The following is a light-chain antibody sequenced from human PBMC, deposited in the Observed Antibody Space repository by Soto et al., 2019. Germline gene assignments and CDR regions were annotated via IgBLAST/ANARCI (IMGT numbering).Light chain of an antibody. CDR1: TVDVGGYNY. CDR2: EVS. V-gene: IGLV2-8*01. J-gene: IGLJ3*02. CDR3: SSYAGSNNLV. Sequence: QSALTQPPSASGSPEQQVTTPSTGTTVDVGGYNYVSWYQQHPGKAPKLMIYEVSKRPSGVPDRFSGSKSGNTASLTVSGLQAEDEADYYCSSYAGSNNLVFGGGTKLTVL.